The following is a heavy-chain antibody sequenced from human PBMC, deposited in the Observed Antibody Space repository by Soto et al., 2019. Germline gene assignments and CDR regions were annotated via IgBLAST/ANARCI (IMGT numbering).Heavy chain of an antibody. V-gene: IGHV3-21*06. J-gene: IGHJ4*02. CDR2: ISSTTNYI. Sequence: GGSLRLSCAASGFTFTRYSMNWVRQAPGKGLEWVSSISSTTNYIYYGDSMKGRFTISRDNAKNSLYLEMNSLRAEDTAVYYCARESEDLTSNFDYWGQGTMVTISS. CDR3: ARESEDLTSNFDY. CDR1: GFTFTRYS.